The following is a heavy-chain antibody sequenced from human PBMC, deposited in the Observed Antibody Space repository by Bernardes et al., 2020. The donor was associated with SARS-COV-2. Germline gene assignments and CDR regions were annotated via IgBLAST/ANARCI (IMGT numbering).Heavy chain of an antibody. CDR3: ARGYYYESSGYYLTHFDY. CDR2: ISAYNGNT. Sequence: ASVKVSCKASGYTFTNYGINWVRQAPGQGLEWMGWISAYNGNTHYAQKLQGRVTMTTDTSTSTAYMELRSLRSDDTAVYFCARGYYYESSGYYLTHFDYWGQGTLVTVSS. CDR1: GYTFTNYG. J-gene: IGHJ4*02. D-gene: IGHD3-22*01. V-gene: IGHV1-18*04.